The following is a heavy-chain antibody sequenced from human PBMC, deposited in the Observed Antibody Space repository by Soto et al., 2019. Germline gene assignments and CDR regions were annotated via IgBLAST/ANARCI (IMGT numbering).Heavy chain of an antibody. V-gene: IGHV3-48*02. CDR3: ARDLYGSYSNYNWFDP. D-gene: IGHD1-26*01. CDR2: ISSSSSTI. CDR1: GFTFSSYS. J-gene: IGHJ5*02. Sequence: QAGGSLRLSCAASGFTFSSYSMNWVRQAPGKGLEWVSYISSSSSTIYYADSVKGRFTISRDNAKNSLYLQMNSLRDEDTAVYYCARDLYGSYSNYNWFDPWGQGTLVTVSS.